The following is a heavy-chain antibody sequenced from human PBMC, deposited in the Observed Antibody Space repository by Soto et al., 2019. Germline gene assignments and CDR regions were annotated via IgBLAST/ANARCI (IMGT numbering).Heavy chain of an antibody. CDR2: IYPGDSDT. J-gene: IGHJ6*02. CDR1: GYSFTSYW. CDR3: ARRIAAAGQYYYYYGMDV. V-gene: IGHV5-51*01. Sequence: XESLKISCRGSGYSFTSYWIGWVRQMPGKGLEWMGIIYPGDSDTRYSPSFQGQVTISADKSISTAYLQWSSLKASDTAMYYRARRIAAAGQYYYYYGMDVWGQGTTVTVSS. D-gene: IGHD6-13*01.